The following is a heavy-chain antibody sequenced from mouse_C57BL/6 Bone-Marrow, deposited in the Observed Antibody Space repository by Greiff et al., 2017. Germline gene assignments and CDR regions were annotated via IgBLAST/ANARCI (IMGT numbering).Heavy chain of an antibody. J-gene: IGHJ2*01. CDR3: ARQRRFYYGSSYPDY. CDR2: ISSGGSYT. Sequence: EVKLEESGGDLVKPGGSLKLSCAASGFTFSSYGMSWVRQTPDKRLEWVATISSGGSYTYYPDSVKGRFTISRDNAKNTLYLQMSSLKSEDTAMYYCARQRRFYYGSSYPDYWGQGTTLTVSS. D-gene: IGHD1-1*01. CDR1: GFTFSSYG. V-gene: IGHV5-6*02.